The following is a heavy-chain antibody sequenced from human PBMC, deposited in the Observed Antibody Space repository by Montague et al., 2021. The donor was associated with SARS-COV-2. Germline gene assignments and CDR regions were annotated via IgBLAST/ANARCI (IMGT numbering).Heavy chain of an antibody. CDR1: GFTFNNYA. D-gene: IGHD6-19*01. CDR2: IGSNGGT. J-gene: IGHJ4*02. V-gene: IGHV3-23*01. Sequence: SLRLSCAASGFTFNNYAMTWVRQGPGKGLEWVSGIGSNGGTFSGDSVKGRFTISRDNSKNTLYLQMNSLRVEDTALYFCEKDRVDDNGWSVDYWGQGTLVTVSS. CDR3: EKDRVDDNGWSVDY.